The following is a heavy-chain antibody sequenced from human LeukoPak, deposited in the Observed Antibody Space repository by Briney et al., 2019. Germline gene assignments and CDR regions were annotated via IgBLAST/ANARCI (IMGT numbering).Heavy chain of an antibody. CDR3: ARHKHSDRTFDY. D-gene: IGHD2-21*01. Sequence: PSETLSLTCTVSGGSISSSSYSWGWIRQPPGKGLEWIGSIYYSGSTYYNPSLKSRVTLSLDASKNQFSLKLSSVTAADTAVYYCARHKHSDRTFDYWGQGTLVTVSS. J-gene: IGHJ4*02. CDR1: GGSISSSSYS. CDR2: IYYSGST. V-gene: IGHV4-39*07.